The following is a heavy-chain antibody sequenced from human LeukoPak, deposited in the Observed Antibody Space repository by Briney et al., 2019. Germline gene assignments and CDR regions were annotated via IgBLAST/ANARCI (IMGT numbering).Heavy chain of an antibody. CDR3: ARGALWSDY. J-gene: IGHJ4*02. V-gene: IGHV4-59*12. CDR1: DDSITMYY. Sequence: SETLSLTCTVSDDSITMYYWTWIRQPPGKGLEWIGYVDHTGSTNYNPSLKSRVTISVDTSKNQFSLKLSSVTAADTAVYYCARGALWSDYWGQGTLVTVSS. D-gene: IGHD5-18*01. CDR2: VDHTGST.